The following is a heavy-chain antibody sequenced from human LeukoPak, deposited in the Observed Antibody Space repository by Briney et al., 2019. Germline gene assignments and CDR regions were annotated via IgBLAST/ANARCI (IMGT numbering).Heavy chain of an antibody. Sequence: SETLSLTRTVSGGSISSSSYYWGWIRQPPGKGLEWIGSIYYSGSTYYNPSLKSRVTISVDTSKNQFSLKLSSVTAADTAVYYCARDGYNSNYWGQGTLVTVSS. V-gene: IGHV4-39*02. CDR1: GGSISSSSYY. J-gene: IGHJ4*02. CDR2: IYYSGST. CDR3: ARDGYNSNY. D-gene: IGHD5-24*01.